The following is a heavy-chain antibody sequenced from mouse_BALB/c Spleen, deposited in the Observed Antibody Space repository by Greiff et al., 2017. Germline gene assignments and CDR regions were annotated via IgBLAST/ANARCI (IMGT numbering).Heavy chain of an antibody. CDR1: GFTFSDYG. D-gene: IGHD1-1*01. V-gene: IGHV5-15*02. Sequence: DVHLVESGGGLVQPGGSRKLSCAASGFTFSDYGMAWVRQAPGKGPEWVAFISNLAYSIYYADTVTGRFTISRENAKNTLYLEMSSLRSEDTAMYYCARGPGSSYAMDYWGQGTSVTVSS. J-gene: IGHJ4*01. CDR3: ARGPGSSYAMDY. CDR2: ISNLAYSI.